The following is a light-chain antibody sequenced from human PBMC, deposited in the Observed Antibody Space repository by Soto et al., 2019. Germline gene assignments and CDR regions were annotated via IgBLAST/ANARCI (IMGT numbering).Light chain of an antibody. CDR1: QSVTNNY. Sequence: EIVLTQSPGTLSLSPGETVALSCRASQSVTNNYLAWYQQKRGQAPRLLIYGASNRATGIPDRFSGGGSGTDFILTIIRLEPVDFAVYYCQQYGSSPQTFGQGTKVEIK. V-gene: IGKV3-20*01. J-gene: IGKJ1*01. CDR2: GAS. CDR3: QQYGSSPQT.